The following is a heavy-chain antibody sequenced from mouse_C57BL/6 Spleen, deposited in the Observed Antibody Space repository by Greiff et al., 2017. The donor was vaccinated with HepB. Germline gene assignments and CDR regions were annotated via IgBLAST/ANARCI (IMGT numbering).Heavy chain of an antibody. Sequence: VQLKQSGAELVRPGASVKLSCTASGFNIKDYYMHWVKQRPEQGLEWIGRIDPEDGDTEYAPKFQGKATMTADTSSNTAYLQLSSLTSEDTAVYYCTKALYYSNPMDYWGQGTSVTVSS. V-gene: IGHV14-1*01. CDR2: IDPEDGDT. D-gene: IGHD2-5*01. CDR3: TKALYYSNPMDY. CDR1: GFNIKDYY. J-gene: IGHJ4*01.